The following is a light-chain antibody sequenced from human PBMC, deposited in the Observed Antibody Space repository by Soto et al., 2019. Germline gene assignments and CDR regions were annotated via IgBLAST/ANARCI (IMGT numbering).Light chain of an antibody. V-gene: IGKV3D-20*01. CDR2: DXS. CDR3: QQCGITMWP. Sequence: VLTKSTGTLTLSPGKRVTLYXGHSHSVSSRLIALCQQQPGXAPRVXXYDXSSGATGSADRLSGSGSGTASTLTISRLEPAYCAAYYCQQCGITMWPFAQGTKLAIK. J-gene: IGKJ1*01. CDR1: HSVSSRL.